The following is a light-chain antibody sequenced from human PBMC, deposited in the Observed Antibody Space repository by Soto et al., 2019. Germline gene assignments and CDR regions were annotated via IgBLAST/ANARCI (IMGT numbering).Light chain of an antibody. J-gene: IGKJ1*01. CDR1: QTISSW. Sequence: DIQMTQSPSTLSGSVGDRVTITCRASQTISSWLAWYQQKPGKAPKLLIYKASTLKSGVPSRFSGSGSGTEFTLTISSLQPDDVATYYCQPYNSYSEAFGQGTKVELK. V-gene: IGKV1-5*03. CDR2: KAS. CDR3: QPYNSYSEA.